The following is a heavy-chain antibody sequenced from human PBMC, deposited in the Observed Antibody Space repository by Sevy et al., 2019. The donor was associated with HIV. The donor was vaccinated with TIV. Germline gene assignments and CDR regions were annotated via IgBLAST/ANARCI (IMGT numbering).Heavy chain of an antibody. CDR2: ISGSGGST. V-gene: IGHV3-23*01. D-gene: IGHD3-3*01. CDR3: AKLLEYYDFWYYGMDV. J-gene: IGHJ6*02. Sequence: GGSLRLSCAASGFTFSSYAMSWVRQAPGKGLEWVLAISGSGGSTYYADSVKGRFTISRDNSKNTLYLQMNSLRAEDTAVYYCAKLLEYYDFWYYGMDVWGQGTTVTVSS. CDR1: GFTFSSYA.